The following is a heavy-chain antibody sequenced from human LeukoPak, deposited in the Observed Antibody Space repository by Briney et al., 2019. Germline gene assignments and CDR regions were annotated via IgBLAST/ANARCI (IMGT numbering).Heavy chain of an antibody. J-gene: IGHJ4*02. V-gene: IGHV3-48*02. CDR3: SREYNSGHDY. CDR1: VFIFRTYS. Sequence: PGGSLRFSCIAPVFIFRTYSMTWVRQAPGKGLEWVSYISSSSSTIYYADSVKGRFTISRDNAKNSLYVQMNSLRDEYTAVYYCSREYNSGHDYWGQGTLVTVSS. CDR2: ISSSSSTI. D-gene: IGHD6-19*01.